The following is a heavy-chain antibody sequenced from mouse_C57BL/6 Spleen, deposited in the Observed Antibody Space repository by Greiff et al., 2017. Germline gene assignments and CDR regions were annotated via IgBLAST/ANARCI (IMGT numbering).Heavy chain of an antibody. CDR1: GYTFTSYG. Sequence: QVQLQQSGAELARPGASVKLSCKASGYTFTSYGISWVKQRPGQGLEWIGEIYPRSGNTYYNEKFKGKATLTADKSSSTAYMELRSLTSEDSAVYFCARSEATVVGAMDYWGQGTSVTVSS. V-gene: IGHV1-81*01. J-gene: IGHJ4*01. CDR3: ARSEATVVGAMDY. D-gene: IGHD1-1*01. CDR2: IYPRSGNT.